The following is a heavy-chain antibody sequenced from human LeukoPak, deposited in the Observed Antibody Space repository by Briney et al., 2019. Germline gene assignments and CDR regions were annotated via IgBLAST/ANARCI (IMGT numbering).Heavy chain of an antibody. CDR3: ARVAGRGGIAALRGGVV. CDR2: INHSGST. Sequence: SETLSLTCAVYGGSFSGYYWSWIRQPPGKGLEWIGEINHSGSTNYNPSLKSRVTISVDTSKNQFSLKLSSVTAADTAVYYCARVAGRGGIAALRGGVVWGQGTLVTVSS. V-gene: IGHV4-34*01. J-gene: IGHJ4*02. D-gene: IGHD6-6*01. CDR1: GGSFSGYY.